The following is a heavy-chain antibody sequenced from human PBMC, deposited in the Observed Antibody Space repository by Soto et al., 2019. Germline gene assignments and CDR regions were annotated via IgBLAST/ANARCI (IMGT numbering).Heavy chain of an antibody. Sequence: SETLSLTCAVSGYSIGSDCCWCWIRQPPGKGLEWIGSIYHSGSTYHNPSLQSRVTISVDTAKNQFSLKLSSVTAAETAVYYCATGSDPNRPLAAAGYWGQGTLVTVSS. CDR2: IYHSGST. V-gene: IGHV4-38-2*01. D-gene: IGHD6-13*01. CDR1: GYSIGSDCC. J-gene: IGHJ4*02. CDR3: ATGSDPNRPLAAAGY.